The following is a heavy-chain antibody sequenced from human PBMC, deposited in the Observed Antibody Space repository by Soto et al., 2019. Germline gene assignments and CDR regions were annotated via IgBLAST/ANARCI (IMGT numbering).Heavy chain of an antibody. Sequence: GASVKVSCKASGYTFTSYGISWVRQAPGQGLEWMGWISAYNGNTNYAQKLQGRVTMTTDTSTSTAYMELGSLRSDDTAVYYCARDRSSGYDYSAFDIWGQGTMVTVSS. CDR2: ISAYNGNT. D-gene: IGHD5-12*01. CDR1: GYTFTSYG. J-gene: IGHJ3*02. CDR3: ARDRSSGYDYSAFDI. V-gene: IGHV1-18*01.